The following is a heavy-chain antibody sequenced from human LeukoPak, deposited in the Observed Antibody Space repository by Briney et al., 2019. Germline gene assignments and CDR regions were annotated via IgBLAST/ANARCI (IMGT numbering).Heavy chain of an antibody. Sequence: PGGSLRLSCTASGFTFGDYAVSWVRQAPGKGLEWVGFIRSKAYGGTTEYAASVKGRFTISRDDSKSIAYLHMNSLKTEDTAVYYCTRVVEEWELLAFDYWGQGTLVTVSS. CDR3: TRVVEEWELLAFDY. J-gene: IGHJ4*02. V-gene: IGHV3-49*04. CDR2: IRSKAYGGTT. CDR1: GFTFGDYA. D-gene: IGHD1-26*01.